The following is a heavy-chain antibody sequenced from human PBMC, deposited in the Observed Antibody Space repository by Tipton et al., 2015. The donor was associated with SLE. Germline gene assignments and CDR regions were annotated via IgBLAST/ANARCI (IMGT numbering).Heavy chain of an antibody. Sequence: LRLSCAVYGGSFSGYYWSWIRQPPGKGLEWIGEINHSGSTNYNPSLKSRVIISVDTSKNQFSLKLSSVTAADTAVYYCARGVVTDKGDYWGQGTLVTVSS. V-gene: IGHV4-34*01. D-gene: IGHD4-23*01. CDR3: ARGVVTDKGDY. CDR2: INHSGST. CDR1: GGSFSGYY. J-gene: IGHJ4*02.